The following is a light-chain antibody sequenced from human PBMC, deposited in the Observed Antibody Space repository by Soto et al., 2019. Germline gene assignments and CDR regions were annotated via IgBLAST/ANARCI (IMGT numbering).Light chain of an antibody. V-gene: IGKV1-5*01. CDR2: DAS. CDR3: QHSGP. CDR1: QSISSW. J-gene: IGKJ3*01. Sequence: DLQMTQSPSTLSASVGDRVTITCRASQSISSWLAWYQQKPGKAPNLLIYDASSLESGVPSRFSGSGSGTDFTLTSSSRQPDDFATYYCQHSGPFGPGTKVDLK.